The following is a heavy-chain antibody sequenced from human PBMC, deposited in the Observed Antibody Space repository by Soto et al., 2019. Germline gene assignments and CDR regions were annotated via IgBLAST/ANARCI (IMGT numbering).Heavy chain of an antibody. D-gene: IGHD3-10*01. Sequence: QVQLVQSGAEVKKPGASVTVSCKASGYTFNRYGISWVRQAPGQGLEWMGWISAYNGNANSAQNLQGRVAMTTDTSTDTAYMELRSLRSDDTAVYYCAREGYYGSGSADYLGQGTLVTVSS. V-gene: IGHV1-18*01. J-gene: IGHJ4*02. CDR1: GYTFNRYG. CDR3: AREGYYGSGSADY. CDR2: ISAYNGNA.